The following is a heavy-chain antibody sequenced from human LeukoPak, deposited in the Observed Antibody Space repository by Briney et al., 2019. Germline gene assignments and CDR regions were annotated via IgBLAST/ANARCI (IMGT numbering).Heavy chain of an antibody. J-gene: IGHJ4*02. Sequence: GGSLRLSCAASGFTFSDSAISWVRQAPGKGLEWVSSISSSSSYIYYADSVKGRFTVSRDNAKKTLYLQMNSLRAEDTAVYYCARDVGNFDYWGQGTLVTVSS. CDR1: GFTFSDSA. CDR3: ARDVGNFDY. V-gene: IGHV3-21*01. CDR2: ISSSSSYI.